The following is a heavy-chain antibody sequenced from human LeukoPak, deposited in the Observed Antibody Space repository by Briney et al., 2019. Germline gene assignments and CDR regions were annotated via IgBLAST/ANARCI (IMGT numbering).Heavy chain of an antibody. CDR3: ASGIDYYGGFW. D-gene: IGHD3-10*01. CDR1: GYTFTDYF. CDR2: ISAYNGNT. Sequence: ASVKVSCKISGYTFTDYFIHWVRQAPGQGLEWMGWISAYNGNTNYAQKLQGRVTMTTDTSTSTAYMELRSLRSDDTAVYYCASGIDYYGGFWWGQGTLVTVSS. J-gene: IGHJ4*02. V-gene: IGHV1-18*04.